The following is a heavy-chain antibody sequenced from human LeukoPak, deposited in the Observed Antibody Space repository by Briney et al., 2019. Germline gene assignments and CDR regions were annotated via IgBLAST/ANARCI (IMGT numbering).Heavy chain of an antibody. V-gene: IGHV4-59*01. CDR1: GGSISSYY. Sequence: SETLSLTCTVSGGSISSYYWSWIRQPPGKGLEWIGYIYYSGSTNYNPSLKSRVTISVDTSKNRFSLKLSSVTAADTAVYYCARDRTYYSYWGQGTLVTVSS. J-gene: IGHJ4*02. CDR2: IYYSGST. CDR3: ARDRTYYSY. D-gene: IGHD3-16*01.